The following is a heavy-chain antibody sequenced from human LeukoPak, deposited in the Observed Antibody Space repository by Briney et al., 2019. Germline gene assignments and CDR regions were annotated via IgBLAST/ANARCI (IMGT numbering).Heavy chain of an antibody. CDR2: INDDGRGR. CDR3: AKTQWKVGATDYFDY. CDR1: GFAFNKYA. J-gene: IGHJ4*02. D-gene: IGHD1-26*01. V-gene: IGHV3-23*01. Sequence: GGSLRLSCAASGFAFNKYAMTWVRQAPGKGLEWVSNINDDGRGRHYSDSVKGRFTISRDNSKYTLFLQMDSLRAEDTAVYYRAKTQWKVGATDYFDYWGQGLLVTVSS.